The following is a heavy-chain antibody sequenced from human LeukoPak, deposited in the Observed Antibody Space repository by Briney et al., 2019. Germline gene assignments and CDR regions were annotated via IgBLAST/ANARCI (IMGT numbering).Heavy chain of an antibody. Sequence: PGGSLRLSCAASGFTFSSYAMSWVRQAPGKGLEWVSAISGSGGSTYYADSVKGRFTISRDNSKNTLYLQMNSLRAEDTAVYYCAKCRREYSSSPTGYWGQGTLVTVSS. J-gene: IGHJ4*02. CDR2: ISGSGGST. V-gene: IGHV3-23*01. CDR1: GFTFSSYA. CDR3: AKCRREYSSSPTGY. D-gene: IGHD6-6*01.